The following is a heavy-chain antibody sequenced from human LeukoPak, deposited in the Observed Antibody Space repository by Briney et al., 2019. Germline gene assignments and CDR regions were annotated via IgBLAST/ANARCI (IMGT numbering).Heavy chain of an antibody. V-gene: IGHV3-48*03. J-gene: IGHJ5*02. CDR3: ARSRGSGRFNWFDP. D-gene: IGHD3-10*01. CDR2: ISSSGSTI. Sequence: GGSLRLSCAASGFIFSTYAMSWVRQAPGKGLEWVSYISSSGSTIYYADSVKGRFTISRDNAKNSLYLQMNSLRAEDTAVYYCARSRGSGRFNWFDPWGQGTLVTVSS. CDR1: GFIFSTYA.